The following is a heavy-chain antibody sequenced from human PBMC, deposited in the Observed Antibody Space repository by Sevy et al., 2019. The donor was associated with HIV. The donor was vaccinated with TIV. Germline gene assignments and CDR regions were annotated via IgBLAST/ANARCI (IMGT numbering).Heavy chain of an antibody. CDR1: GFTFSSYS. CDR2: ISSSSSTI. Sequence: GGSLRLSCAASGFTFSSYSMNWVRQAPGKGLEWVSYISSSSSTIYYADSVKGRFTISRDNAKNSLYLQMNSLGDEDTAVYYCARDLFRSIVPDAFDIWGQGTMVTVSS. J-gene: IGHJ3*02. V-gene: IGHV3-48*02. CDR3: ARDLFRSIVPDAFDI. D-gene: IGHD2-2*01.